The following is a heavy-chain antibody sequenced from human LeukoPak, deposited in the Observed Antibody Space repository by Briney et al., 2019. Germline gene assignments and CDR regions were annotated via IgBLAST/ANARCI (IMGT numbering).Heavy chain of an antibody. CDR1: GFTFNDYA. V-gene: IGHV3-23*01. Sequence: PGGSVRLSCEISGFTFNDYAMSWVRQAPGKGLEWVAASSASGGNIYYADSLKGRFTISRDNSKNMFYLQMNNLRAEDTAIYYCAKFRLEWELQGAFDFWGPGTLVTVFS. D-gene: IGHD1-26*01. CDR2: SSASGGNI. CDR3: AKFRLEWELQGAFDF. J-gene: IGHJ3*01.